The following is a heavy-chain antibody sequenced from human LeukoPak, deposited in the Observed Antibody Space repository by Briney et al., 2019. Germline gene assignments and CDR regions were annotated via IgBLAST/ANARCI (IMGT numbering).Heavy chain of an antibody. CDR1: GFTFDDYG. D-gene: IGHD3-10*01. CDR2: ISWNSGSI. V-gene: IGHV3-9*01. Sequence: GRSLRLSCAASGFTFDDYGTHWVRQAPGKGLEWVSGISWNSGSIGYADSVKGRFTISRDNAKNSLYLQMNSLRAEDTALYYCAKDSALWFGELGYFDYWGQGTLVTVSS. CDR3: AKDSALWFGELGYFDY. J-gene: IGHJ4*02.